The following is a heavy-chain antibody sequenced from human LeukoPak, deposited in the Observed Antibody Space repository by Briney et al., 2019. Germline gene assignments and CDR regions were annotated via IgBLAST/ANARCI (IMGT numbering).Heavy chain of an antibody. J-gene: IGHJ3*02. Sequence: GGSLRLSCAASGFTFSSYWMHWVRRAPGKGLVWVSRINTDGSSTRYADSVKGRFTISRDNAKNTLYLQMNSLRAEDTAVYYCANRPPYYALWRGDAFDIWGQGTMVTVSS. CDR3: ANRPPYYALWRGDAFDI. CDR2: INTDGSST. V-gene: IGHV3-74*01. D-gene: IGHD3-3*01. CDR1: GFTFSSYW.